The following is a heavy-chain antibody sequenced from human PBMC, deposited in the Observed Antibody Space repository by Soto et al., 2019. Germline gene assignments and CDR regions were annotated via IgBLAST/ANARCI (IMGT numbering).Heavy chain of an antibody. CDR1: GGTFSSYT. Sequence: QVQLVQSGAEVKKPGSSVKVSCKASGGTFSSYTISWVRQAPGQGLEWMGRIIPILGIANYAQKFQGRVTITADNSTCTAYMELRSLRSEYTAVYYCARVRVGGYGYGIDVWGQGTTVTVS. CDR2: IIPILGIA. CDR3: ARVRVGGYGYGIDV. J-gene: IGHJ6*02. V-gene: IGHV1-69*02. D-gene: IGHD5-12*01.